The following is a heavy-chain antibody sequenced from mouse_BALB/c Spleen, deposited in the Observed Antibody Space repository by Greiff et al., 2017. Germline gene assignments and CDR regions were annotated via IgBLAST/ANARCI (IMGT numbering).Heavy chain of an antibody. J-gene: IGHJ4*01. CDR2: ISSGGSYT. CDR1: GFTFSSYT. D-gene: IGHD2-4*01. Sequence: EVQRVESGGGLVKPGGSLKLSCAASGFTFSSYTMSWVRQTPEKRLEWVATISSGGSYTYYPDSVKGRFTISRDNAKNTLYLQMSSLKSEDTAMYYCTRSTMITPAMDYWGQGTSVTVSS. CDR3: TRSTMITPAMDY. V-gene: IGHV5-6-4*01.